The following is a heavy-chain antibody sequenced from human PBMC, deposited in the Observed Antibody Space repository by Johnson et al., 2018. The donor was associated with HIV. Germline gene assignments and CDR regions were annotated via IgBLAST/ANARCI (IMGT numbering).Heavy chain of an antibody. CDR3: ARDFVAFGECTAFDI. Sequence: VQVVESGGGLVQPGGSLRLSCAASGFTFSSSWMDWVRQAPGKGLEWVSGINWNGDSTGYADSVKGRVTISRDNAKKSLYLQMNSLRAEDTALYYCARDFVAFGECTAFDIWGQGTMVTVSS. CDR2: INWNGDST. J-gene: IGHJ3*02. CDR1: GFTFSSSW. V-gene: IGHV3-20*04. D-gene: IGHD3-10*01.